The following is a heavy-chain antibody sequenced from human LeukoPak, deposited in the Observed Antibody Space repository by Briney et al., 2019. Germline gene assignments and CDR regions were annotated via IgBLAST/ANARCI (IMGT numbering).Heavy chain of an antibody. CDR2: IYYSGST. CDR1: GGSISSSSYY. CDR3: ARGRYGWLPFDY. Sequence: PSETLSLTCIVSGGSISSSSYYWGWIRQPPGKGLEWIGSIYYSGSTYYNPSLKSRVTISVDTSKNQFSLRLKSVTAADTAVYYCARGRYGWLPFDYWGQGTLVTVSS. J-gene: IGHJ4*02. D-gene: IGHD3-16*01. V-gene: IGHV4-39*07.